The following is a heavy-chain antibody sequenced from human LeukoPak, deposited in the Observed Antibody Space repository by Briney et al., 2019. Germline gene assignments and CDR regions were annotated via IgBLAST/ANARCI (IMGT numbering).Heavy chain of an antibody. D-gene: IGHD3-22*01. CDR3: AREYDSSGFDY. CDR2: IKQDGSEK. V-gene: IGHV3-7*01. Sequence: GGSLRLSCAASGFTFSSYSMNWVRQAPGKGLEWVANIKQDGSEKYYVDSVKGRFTISRDNAKNSLYLQMNSLRAEDTAVYYCAREYDSSGFDYWGQGTLVTVSS. J-gene: IGHJ4*02. CDR1: GFTFSSYS.